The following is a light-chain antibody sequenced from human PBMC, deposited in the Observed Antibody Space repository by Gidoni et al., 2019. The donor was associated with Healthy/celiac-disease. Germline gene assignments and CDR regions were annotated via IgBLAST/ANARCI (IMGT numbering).Light chain of an antibody. CDR1: QSVSSY. J-gene: IGKJ3*01. CDR2: DAS. Sequence: IVFTQSPATLSLSPGEIATLSCTASQSVSSYLAWYQQKPGQAPRPLIYDASNRATGIPARFSGSGSGTYFTLTISSLEPEDFAVYYCQQRSNWPPGTFGPGTKVDIK. V-gene: IGKV3-11*01. CDR3: QQRSNWPPGT.